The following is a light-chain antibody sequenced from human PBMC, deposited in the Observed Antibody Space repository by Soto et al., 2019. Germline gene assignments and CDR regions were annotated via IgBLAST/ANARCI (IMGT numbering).Light chain of an antibody. Sequence: QSALTQPASVSGSPEQSITISCTGTSSDVGGYNYVSWYQQHPGKAPKLMIYDVSNRPLGVSNRFSGSKSGNTASLTISGLQAEDEADYYCSSFTTSSTLYVFGTGTKLTVL. CDR1: SSDVGGYNY. CDR2: DVS. J-gene: IGLJ1*01. V-gene: IGLV2-14*01. CDR3: SSFTTSSTLYV.